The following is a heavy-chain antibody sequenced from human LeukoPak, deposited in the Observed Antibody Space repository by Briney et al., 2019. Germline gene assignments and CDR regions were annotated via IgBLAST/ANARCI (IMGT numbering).Heavy chain of an antibody. Sequence: GGSPRLSCTASGFTFSSYWMSWVRQAPGKGLEWVAHIRQDGGLKHYVDSVKGRFTISRDNAENSLYLQMNSLRAEDTAVYYCAREIVGAIKSYFDYWGQGTLVTASS. CDR3: AREIVGAIKSYFDY. V-gene: IGHV3-7*01. CDR2: IRQDGGLK. J-gene: IGHJ4*02. D-gene: IGHD1-26*01. CDR1: GFTFSSYW.